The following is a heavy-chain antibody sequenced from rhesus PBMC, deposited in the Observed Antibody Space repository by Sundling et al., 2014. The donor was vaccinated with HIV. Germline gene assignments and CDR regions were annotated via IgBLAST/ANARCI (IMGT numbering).Heavy chain of an antibody. D-gene: IGHD6-13*01. CDR1: GGSISGGYY. V-gene: IGHV4-165*01. Sequence: QVQLQESGPGLVKPSETLSLTCAVSGGSISGGYYWSWIRQPPGKGLEWIGYMTGSSGSTDYNPSLKSRVTISTDTSKNQFSLKLSSVTAADSAVYYCARGKSSSWFDFWGQGGLVTVSS. CDR2: MTGSSGST. CDR3: ARGKSSSWFDF. J-gene: IGHJ4*01.